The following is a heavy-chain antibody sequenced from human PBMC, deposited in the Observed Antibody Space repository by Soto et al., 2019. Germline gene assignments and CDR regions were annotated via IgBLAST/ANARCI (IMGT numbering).Heavy chain of an antibody. Sequence: EVQLLESGGGLVQPGGSLRLSCAASGFTFSSYAMSWVRQTPGKGLEWVSSISGPGGSTYYADSVKGRFTISRDNSQNTLYLQMNTLRAEDTAVYYCATDSVVVITYWYFDLWGRGTLVTVSS. CDR3: ATDSVVVITYWYFDL. CDR2: ISGPGGST. D-gene: IGHD3-22*01. V-gene: IGHV3-23*01. CDR1: GFTFSSYA. J-gene: IGHJ2*01.